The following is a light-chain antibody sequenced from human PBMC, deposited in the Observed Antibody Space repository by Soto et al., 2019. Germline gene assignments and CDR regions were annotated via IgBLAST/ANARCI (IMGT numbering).Light chain of an antibody. CDR3: QQSEALVLS. CDR1: QDITDY. J-gene: IGKJ4*01. Sequence: DIQMTQSPSSLSASVGDRVTITCQASQDITDYLHWYQQKPGKAPRLLIYDASNLETGVPSRFSGSGSGTDFSFTISSLQPEDIATYYCQQSEALVLSLGGGTKVEIK. V-gene: IGKV1-33*01. CDR2: DAS.